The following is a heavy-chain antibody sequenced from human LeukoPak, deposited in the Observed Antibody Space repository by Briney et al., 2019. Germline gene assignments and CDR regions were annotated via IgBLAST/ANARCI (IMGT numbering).Heavy chain of an antibody. CDR3: ASLSLGELSFDY. J-gene: IGHJ4*02. Sequence: SETLSLTCTVSGGSISSYYWSWIRQPAGKGLEWIGRIYTSGSTNYNPSLKSRVTISVDRSKNQFSLKLSSVTAADTAVYYCASLSLGELSFDYWGQGTLVTVSS. CDR1: GGSISSYY. CDR2: IYTSGST. V-gene: IGHV4-4*07. D-gene: IGHD3-16*02.